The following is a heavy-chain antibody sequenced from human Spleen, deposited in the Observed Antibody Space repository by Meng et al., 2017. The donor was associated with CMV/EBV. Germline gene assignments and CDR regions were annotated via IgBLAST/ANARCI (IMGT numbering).Heavy chain of an antibody. CDR3: ARDSHNWANWFDP. CDR2: ISAYSGDT. D-gene: IGHD1-20*01. Sequence: KACGYTFTSYGIRWVRQAPGPGLEWMGWISAYSGDTKYAQKFQGRMTMSTDTATSTAYLDLRSLKSDDSAVYYCARDSHNWANWFDPWGQGTLVTVSS. V-gene: IGHV1-18*01. CDR1: GYTFTSYG. J-gene: IGHJ5*01.